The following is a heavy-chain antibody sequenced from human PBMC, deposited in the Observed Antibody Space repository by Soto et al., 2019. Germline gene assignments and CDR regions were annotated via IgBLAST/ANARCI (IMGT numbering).Heavy chain of an antibody. CDR2: IYPGASDT. Sequence: LKISCQVSGYAFSSYWIAWVRQMPGKGLEWMGIIYPGASDTRYSPSFQGKVTISVDKSITTAYLQWSSLKASDTAMYYCARGYCTATICDPWFDPWGQGTLVTVS. D-gene: IGHD2-8*02. CDR3: ARGYCTATICDPWFDP. V-gene: IGHV5-51*01. CDR1: GYAFSSYW. J-gene: IGHJ5*02.